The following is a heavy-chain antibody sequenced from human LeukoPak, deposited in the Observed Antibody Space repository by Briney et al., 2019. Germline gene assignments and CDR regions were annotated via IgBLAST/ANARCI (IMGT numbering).Heavy chain of an antibody. CDR2: IYTSGST. CDR1: GGSISSYY. J-gene: IGHJ4*02. V-gene: IGHV4-4*07. D-gene: IGHD5-12*01. Sequence: SETLSLTCTVSGGSISSYYWSWIRQPAGKGLEWIGRIYTSGSTHYNPSLKSRVTISVDTSKNQFSLKLSSVTAADTAVYYCAIPREGLRNLRAFDYWGQGTLVTVSS. CDR3: AIPREGLRNLRAFDY.